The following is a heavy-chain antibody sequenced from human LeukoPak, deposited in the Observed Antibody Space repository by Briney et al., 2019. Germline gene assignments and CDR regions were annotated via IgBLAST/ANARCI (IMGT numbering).Heavy chain of an antibody. CDR3: AKSIEYSSSSFDY. D-gene: IGHD6-6*01. J-gene: IGHJ4*02. CDR1: GFTFSSYG. CDR2: ISYDGRNK. Sequence: GRSLRLSCTASGFTFSSYGMHWVRQAPGKGLEWVAVISYDGRNKYYGDSVKGRFTISRDNSKNTLYLQMNSLRAEDTVVYYCAKSIEYSSSSFDYWGQGTLVTVSS. V-gene: IGHV3-30*18.